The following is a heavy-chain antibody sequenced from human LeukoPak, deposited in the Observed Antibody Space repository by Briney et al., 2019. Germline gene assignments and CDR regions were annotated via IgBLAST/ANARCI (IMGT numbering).Heavy chain of an antibody. V-gene: IGHV3-30*04. J-gene: IGHJ4*02. CDR1: GFTFSSYA. Sequence: PGGSLRLSCTASGFTFSSYAMHWVRQAPGKGLEWVAAISYDGSNKYYADSVKGRFTISRDNSKNTLYLQMNSMRAEDTAVYYCSDGGDFDYWGQGTLVTVSS. CDR3: SDGGDFDY. D-gene: IGHD3-3*01. CDR2: ISYDGSNK.